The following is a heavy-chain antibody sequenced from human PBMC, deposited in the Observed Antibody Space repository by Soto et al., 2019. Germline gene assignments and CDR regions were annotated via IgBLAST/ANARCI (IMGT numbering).Heavy chain of an antibody. CDR2: TSAYNGNR. CDR1: GYTFSSYG. CDR3: ARSPGCGGGSCNRDNWFDP. V-gene: IGHV1-18*01. Sequence: QVQLVQSGAEVKKPGASVKVSCKGSGYTFSSYGITWVRQVPGQGLEWMGWTSAYNGNRNYAQNLQGRVIMTTDTSTSTAYMELRGLRSDDTAVYFCARSPGCGGGSCNRDNWFDPWGQGTLVTVSS. J-gene: IGHJ5*02. D-gene: IGHD2-15*01.